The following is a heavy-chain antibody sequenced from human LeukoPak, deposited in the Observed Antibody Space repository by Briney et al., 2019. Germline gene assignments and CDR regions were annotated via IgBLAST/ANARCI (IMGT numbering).Heavy chain of an antibody. CDR2: ISYDGSNK. CDR3: AKASRAGTTGYFDY. J-gene: IGHJ4*02. CDR1: RFTFSTYG. D-gene: IGHD1-1*01. V-gene: IGHV3-30*18. Sequence: GGSLRLSCAASRFTFSTYGMHWVRQAPGKGLEWVAVISYDGSNKYYADSVKGRFTTSRDNSKNTLYLQMNSLRAEDTAVYNCAKASRAGTTGYFDYWGQGTLVTVSS.